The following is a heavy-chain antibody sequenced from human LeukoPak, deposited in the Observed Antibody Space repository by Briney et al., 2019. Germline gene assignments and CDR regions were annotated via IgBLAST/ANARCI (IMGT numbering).Heavy chain of an antibody. CDR3: ARDKGLDYDFWSGDV. Sequence: PGGSLRLSCAASGFTFSSYGMHWVRQAPGKGLEWVAVISYDGSNKYYADSVKGRFTISRDNAKNSLYLQMNSLRAEDTAVYYCARDKGLDYDFWSGDVWGKGTTVTVSS. V-gene: IGHV3-30*03. CDR2: ISYDGSNK. CDR1: GFTFSSYG. J-gene: IGHJ6*04. D-gene: IGHD3-3*01.